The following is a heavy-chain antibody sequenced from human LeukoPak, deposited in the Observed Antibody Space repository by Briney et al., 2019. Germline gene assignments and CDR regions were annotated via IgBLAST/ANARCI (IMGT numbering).Heavy chain of an antibody. J-gene: IGHJ4*02. Sequence: GASVKVSCKASGCTFTSYAMHWVRQAPGQRLEWMGWINAGNGNTKYSQEFQGRVTITRDTSASAVYMELSSGPLTDLLPYYFDYWGQGTLVTVSS. CDR3: DY. CDR2: INAGNGNT. D-gene: IGHD3-16*01. CDR1: GCTFTSYA. V-gene: IGHV1-3*03.